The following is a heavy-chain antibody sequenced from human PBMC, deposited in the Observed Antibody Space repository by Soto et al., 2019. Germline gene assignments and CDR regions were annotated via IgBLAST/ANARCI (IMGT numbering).Heavy chain of an antibody. Sequence: SETLSLTCAVHGGSFSGYYWTWIRQPPGTGLEWIGEINHSGSTNYNPSLKSRVTISVDTSKNQFSLKLSSVTAADTAVYYCARGDYYDNSGYYLIFYYWGQGTLVPVSS. CDR1: GGSFSGYY. CDR3: ARGDYYDNSGYYLIFYY. V-gene: IGHV4-34*01. J-gene: IGHJ4*02. CDR2: INHSGST. D-gene: IGHD3-22*01.